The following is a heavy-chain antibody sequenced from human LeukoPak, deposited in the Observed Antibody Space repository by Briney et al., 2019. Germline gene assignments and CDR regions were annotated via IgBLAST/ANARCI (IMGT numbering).Heavy chain of an antibody. CDR2: ISIDGGRT. CDR3: ARKGIGSSRYQNMDV. CDR1: GFTFSSYA. D-gene: IGHD6-25*01. Sequence: GGSLRLSCAASGFTFSSYAMSCVRQAPEKRPEWVSSISIDGGRTYYADSVKGRFTVSRDTSKNTLYLQMNSLRAEDTAVYYCARKGIGSSRYQNMDVWGKGTTVTVSS. J-gene: IGHJ6*03. V-gene: IGHV3-23*01.